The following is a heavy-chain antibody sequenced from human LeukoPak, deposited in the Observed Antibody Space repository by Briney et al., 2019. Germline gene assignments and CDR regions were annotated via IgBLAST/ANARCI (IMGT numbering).Heavy chain of an antibody. J-gene: IGHJ4*02. CDR3: AKSSAYPPGGY. V-gene: IGHV3-74*01. CDR1: GFTFSSYW. D-gene: IGHD3-22*01. Sequence: PGGSLRLSCAASGFTFSSYWMHWVRQAPGKGLVWVSRINSDGSSTSYADSVKGRFTISRDNAKNTLYLQMNSLRAEDTAVYYCAKSSAYPPGGYWGQGTLVTVSS. CDR2: INSDGSST.